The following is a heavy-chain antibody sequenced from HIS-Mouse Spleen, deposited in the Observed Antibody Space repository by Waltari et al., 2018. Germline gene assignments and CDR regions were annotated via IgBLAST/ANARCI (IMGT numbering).Heavy chain of an antibody. CDR3: AREIPYSSSWYDWYFDL. CDR2: IYYGGHT. J-gene: IGHJ2*01. Sequence: QLQLQEAGPGLVKPSETRSLTCTVSGRSISSSSSSWGWLRQPPGKGLEWIGSIYYGGHTYYNPSLKSRVTISVDTSKNQFSLKLSSVTAADTAVYYCAREIPYSSSWYDWYFDLWGRGTLVTVSS. V-gene: IGHV4-39*07. CDR1: GRSISSSSSS. D-gene: IGHD6-13*01.